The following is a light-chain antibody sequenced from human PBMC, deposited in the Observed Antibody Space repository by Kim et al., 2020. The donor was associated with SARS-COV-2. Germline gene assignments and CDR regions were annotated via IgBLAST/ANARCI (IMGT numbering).Light chain of an antibody. J-gene: IGLJ1*01. CDR2: DVN. CDR1: SGDVGGYSS. CDR3: CSCAGSYPCV. V-gene: IGLV2-11*01. Sequence: GHSDTISCTGTSGDVGGYSSGSWDQQRAGKAPKRMIYDVNQRPTEVPDRFSGSACDNTASLTISGLQGEDEADYYCCSCAGSYPCVFGAGTKVTVL.